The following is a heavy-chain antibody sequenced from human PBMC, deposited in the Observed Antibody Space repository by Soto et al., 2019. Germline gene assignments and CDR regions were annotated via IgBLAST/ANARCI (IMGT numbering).Heavy chain of an antibody. CDR1: GFTFSSYG. J-gene: IGHJ6*02. V-gene: IGHV3-33*06. CDR3: AKGDYDFWSGYLYYYYYYGMDV. CDR2: IWYDGSNK. Sequence: TGGSLRLSCAASGFTFSSYGMHWVRQAPGKGLEWVAVIWYDGSNKYYADSVKGRFTISRDNSKNTLYLQMNSLRAEDTAVYYCAKGDYDFWSGYLYYYYYYGMDVWGQGTTVTVSS. D-gene: IGHD3-3*01.